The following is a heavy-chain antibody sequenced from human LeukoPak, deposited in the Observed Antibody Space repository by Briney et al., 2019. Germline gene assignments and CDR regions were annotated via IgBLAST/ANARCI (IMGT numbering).Heavy chain of an antibody. Sequence: SETLSLTCAVSGVSISSSNWWSWIRQPPGKGLEWIGSIYYSGSTYYNPSLKSRVTISVDTSKNQFSLKLSSVTAADTAVYYCARGTPFDYWGQGTLVTVSS. CDR3: ARGTPFDY. D-gene: IGHD1-1*01. V-gene: IGHV4-4*02. J-gene: IGHJ4*02. CDR1: GVSISSSNW. CDR2: IYYSGST.